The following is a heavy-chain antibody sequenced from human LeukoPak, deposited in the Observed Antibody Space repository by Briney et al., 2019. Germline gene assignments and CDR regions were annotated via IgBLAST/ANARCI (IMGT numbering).Heavy chain of an antibody. Sequence: SETLSLTCTVSGGSISSYYWGWIRQPPGKGLEWIGSIYPSGSTYYYPSLKSRVTISLDTSKNQFSLKLSSVTAADTAVYYCARAYFSSWYMNWFDPWGQGTLVTVSS. CDR2: IYPSGST. CDR1: GGSISSYY. D-gene: IGHD6-13*01. J-gene: IGHJ5*02. CDR3: ARAYFSSWYMNWFDP. V-gene: IGHV4-38-2*02.